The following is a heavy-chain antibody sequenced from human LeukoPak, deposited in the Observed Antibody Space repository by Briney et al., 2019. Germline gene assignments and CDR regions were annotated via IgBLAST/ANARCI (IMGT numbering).Heavy chain of an antibody. CDR1: GGSFSGYY. J-gene: IGHJ4*02. V-gene: IGHV4-34*01. CDR2: INHSGST. CDR3: ARVDYYGSGSYLNYFDY. Sequence: SETLSLTCAVYGGSFSGYYWSWIRQPPGKGLEWIGEINHSGSTNYNPSLKSRVTISVDTSKNQFSLKLSSVTAADTAVYYCARVDYYGSGSYLNYFDYWGQGTLVTVSS. D-gene: IGHD3-10*01.